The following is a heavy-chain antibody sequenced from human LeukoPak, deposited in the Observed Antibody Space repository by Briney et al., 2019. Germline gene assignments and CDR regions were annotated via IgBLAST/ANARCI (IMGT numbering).Heavy chain of an antibody. J-gene: IGHJ4*02. CDR1: GLTISGHW. V-gene: IGHV3-7*01. Sequence: GGSLRLSCVASGLTISGHWMNWVRQASGQGLEWVANIKHDGSEEHYVDSVKGRSTISRDDGRNSVSLQMDSVGAEDTAVYYCGYTNNFYHWGQGTLVVVSS. CDR3: GYTNNFYH. D-gene: IGHD3-16*02. CDR2: IKHDGSEE.